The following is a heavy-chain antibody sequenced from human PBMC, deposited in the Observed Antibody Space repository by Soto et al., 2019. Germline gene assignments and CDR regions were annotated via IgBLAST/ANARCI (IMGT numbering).Heavy chain of an antibody. J-gene: IGHJ4*02. CDR2: INPNSGGT. CDR3: ARVPALDYGGNTGLDY. CDR1: GYTFTGYY. Sequence: QVQLVQSGAEVKKPGASVKVSCKASGYTFTGYYMHWVRQAPGQGLEWMGWINPNSGGTNYAQKFQGRVTMTRDTSISTAYMELSRLRPDDTAVYYCARVPALDYGGNTGLDYWGQGTLVTVSS. D-gene: IGHD4-17*01. V-gene: IGHV1-2*02.